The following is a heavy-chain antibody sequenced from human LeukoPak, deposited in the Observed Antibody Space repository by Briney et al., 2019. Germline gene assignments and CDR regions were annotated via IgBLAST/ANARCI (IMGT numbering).Heavy chain of an antibody. CDR3: ATCYSSGCPDAFDI. CDR1: GFTFSSYA. Sequence: GRSLRLSCAASGFTFSSYAMHWVRQAPGKGLEWVAVISYDGSNKYYADSVKGRFTISRDNSKNTLYLQMNSLRAEDTAVYYWATCYSSGCPDAFDIWGQGTMVTVSS. CDR2: ISYDGSNK. J-gene: IGHJ3*02. D-gene: IGHD6-19*01. V-gene: IGHV3-30-3*01.